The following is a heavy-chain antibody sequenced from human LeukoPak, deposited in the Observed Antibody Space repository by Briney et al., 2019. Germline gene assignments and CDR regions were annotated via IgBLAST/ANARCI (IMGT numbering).Heavy chain of an antibody. V-gene: IGHV3-33*06. J-gene: IGHJ4*02. D-gene: IGHD6-13*01. CDR3: AKAPGYSSSWYQD. Sequence: GRSLRLSCAASGFTFSSYGMHWVRQAPGKGLEWVAVIWYDGSNKYYADSVKGRLTISRDNSKNTLYLQMNSLRAEDTAVYYCAKAPGYSSSWYQDWGQGTLVTVSS. CDR2: IWYDGSNK. CDR1: GFTFSSYG.